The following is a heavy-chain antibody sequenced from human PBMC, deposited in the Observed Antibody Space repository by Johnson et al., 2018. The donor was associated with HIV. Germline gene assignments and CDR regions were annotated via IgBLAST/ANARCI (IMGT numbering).Heavy chain of an antibody. D-gene: IGHD2-2*01. CDR2: ISYDGSNK. CDR1: GFTFSSYA. J-gene: IGHJ3*02. Sequence: QVQLVESGGGVVQPGRSLRLSCAASGFTFSSYAMHWVRQAPGKGLEWVAVISYDGSNKYYADSVKGRFTISSDNSKNKLYLQMNSLRAEDTAVYYCAGDLMGPIVVDPYAFDIWGQGTMVTVSS. CDR3: AGDLMGPIVVDPYAFDI. V-gene: IGHV3-30*04.